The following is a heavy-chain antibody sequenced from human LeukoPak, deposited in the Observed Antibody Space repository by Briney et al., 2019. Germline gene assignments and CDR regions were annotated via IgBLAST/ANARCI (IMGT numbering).Heavy chain of an antibody. CDR3: ARDRIAAAGFSRYGMDV. V-gene: IGHV1-46*01. Sequence: GASVKVSCKASGYTFTSYYMHWVRQAPGQGLEWMGIINPSGDSTSYEQRFQGRLTMTRDTSTNTVYMELSSLRSEDTAVYYCARDRIAAAGFSRYGMDVWGQGTTVTVSS. CDR2: INPSGDST. D-gene: IGHD6-13*01. J-gene: IGHJ6*02. CDR1: GYTFTSYY.